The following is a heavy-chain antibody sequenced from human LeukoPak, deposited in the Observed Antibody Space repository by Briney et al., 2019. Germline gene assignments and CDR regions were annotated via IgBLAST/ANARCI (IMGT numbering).Heavy chain of an antibody. V-gene: IGHV3-48*01. D-gene: IGHD1-26*01. CDR2: ISSSSTTR. CDR1: GFTFNNYA. J-gene: IGHJ5*02. CDR3: AKGLGA. Sequence: GGSLRLSCAASGFTFNNYAMNWVRQAPGKGLEWVSYISSSSTTRYYADSVKGRFTISRDNAKNSLYLQMNSLRAEDTAVYYCAKGLGAWGQGTLVTVSS.